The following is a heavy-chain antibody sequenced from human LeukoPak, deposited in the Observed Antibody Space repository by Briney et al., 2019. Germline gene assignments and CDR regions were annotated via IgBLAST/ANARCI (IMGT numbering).Heavy chain of an antibody. CDR1: GFTLSSYS. J-gene: IGHJ4*02. CDR3: ARDRNTVFDY. D-gene: IGHD1-14*01. Sequence: GGSLRLSCAASGFTLSSYSMNWVRQAPGKGLEWVSSISSSSSYIYYADSVKGRFTISRDNAKNSLYLQMNSLRAEDTAVYYCARDRNTVFDYWGQGTLVTVSP. V-gene: IGHV3-21*01. CDR2: ISSSSSYI.